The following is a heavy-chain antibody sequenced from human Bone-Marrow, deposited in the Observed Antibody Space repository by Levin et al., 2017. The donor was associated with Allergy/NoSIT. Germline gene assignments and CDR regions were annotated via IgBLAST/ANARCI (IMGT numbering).Heavy chain of an antibody. CDR3: ARHQRETYFFYGMDV. CDR2: IYPIDSDT. Sequence: GGSLRLSCKASGSRFTTYWISWVRQMPGKGLEWMGVIYPIDSDTRYSPPFQGQVTISVDKSISTAYLQWSSLKASDTAKYFCARHQRETYFFYGMDVWGQGTTVTVSS. D-gene: IGHD1-26*01. J-gene: IGHJ6*02. CDR1: GSRFTTYW. V-gene: IGHV5-51*01.